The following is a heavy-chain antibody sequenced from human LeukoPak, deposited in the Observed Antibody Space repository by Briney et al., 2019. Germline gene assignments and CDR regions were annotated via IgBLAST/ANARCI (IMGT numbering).Heavy chain of an antibody. V-gene: IGHV1-69*13. CDR1: GGTFSSYA. Sequence: ASVKVSCKASGGTFSSYATSWVRQAPGQGLEWMGGIIPIFGTANYAQKFQGRVTITADESTSTAYMELSSLRSEDTAVYYCARSQDKIAAAGGDWGQGTLVTVSS. CDR3: ARSQDKIAAAGGD. D-gene: IGHD6-13*01. J-gene: IGHJ4*02. CDR2: IIPIFGTA.